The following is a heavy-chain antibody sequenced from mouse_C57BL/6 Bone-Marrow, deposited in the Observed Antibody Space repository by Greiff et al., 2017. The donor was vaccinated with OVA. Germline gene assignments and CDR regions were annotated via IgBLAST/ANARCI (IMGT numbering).Heavy chain of an antibody. Sequence: VQLQQPGAELVKPGASVKLSCKASGYTFTSYWMPWVKQRPGQGLEWIGEIDPSDSYTNYNQKFKGKATLTVDTSSSTAYMQLSSLTSEDSAIYYCASYYSNYDYAMDYWGQGTSVTVSS. V-gene: IGHV1-50*01. CDR3: ASYYSNYDYAMDY. J-gene: IGHJ4*01. D-gene: IGHD2-5*01. CDR2: IDPSDSYT. CDR1: GYTFTSYW.